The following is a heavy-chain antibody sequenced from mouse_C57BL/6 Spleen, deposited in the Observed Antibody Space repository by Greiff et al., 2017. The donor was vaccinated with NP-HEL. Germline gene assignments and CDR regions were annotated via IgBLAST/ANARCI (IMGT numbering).Heavy chain of an antibody. CDR3: ARRRYYGSSYDWYFDV. D-gene: IGHD1-1*01. J-gene: IGHJ1*03. V-gene: IGHV1-55*01. CDR1: GYTFTSYW. CDR2: IYPGSGST. Sequence: QVQLQQPGAELVKPGASVKMSCKASGYTFTSYWITWVKQRPGQGLEWIGDIYPGSGSTNYNEKFKGKATLTVDTSSSTAYMQLSSLTSEDSAVYYCARRRYYGSSYDWYFDVWGTGTTVTVSS.